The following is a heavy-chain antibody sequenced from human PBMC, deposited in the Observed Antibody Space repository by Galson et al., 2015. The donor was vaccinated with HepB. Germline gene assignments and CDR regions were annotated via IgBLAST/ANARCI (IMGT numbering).Heavy chain of an antibody. D-gene: IGHD6-6*01. Sequence: SLRLSCAASGFTFSSYDMNWVRQAPGKGLEWVSYISSSGSTIYYADSVKGRFTISRDNAKNSLYLQMNSLRAEDTAVYYCARDRVTQLVGNYYYGMDVWGQGTTVTVSS. J-gene: IGHJ6*02. CDR3: ARDRVTQLVGNYYYGMDV. CDR2: ISSSGSTI. V-gene: IGHV3-48*03. CDR1: GFTFSSYD.